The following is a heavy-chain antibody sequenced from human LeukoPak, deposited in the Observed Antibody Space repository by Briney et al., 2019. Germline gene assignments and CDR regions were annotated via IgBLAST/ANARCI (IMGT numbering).Heavy chain of an antibody. Sequence: SETLSLTCAVYGGSFSGYYWSWIRQPPGKGLEGIGEINNSGSTNYNPSLKSRVTISVDTSKNQFSLKLSSVTAADTAVYYCARGGPYDYVWGSYRSGPHWFDPWGQGTLVTVSS. D-gene: IGHD3-16*02. V-gene: IGHV4-34*01. CDR2: INNSGST. J-gene: IGHJ5*02. CDR1: GGSFSGYY. CDR3: ARGGPYDYVWGSYRSGPHWFDP.